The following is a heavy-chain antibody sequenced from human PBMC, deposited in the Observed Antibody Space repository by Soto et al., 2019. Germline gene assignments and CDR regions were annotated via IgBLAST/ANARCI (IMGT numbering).Heavy chain of an antibody. D-gene: IGHD1-26*01. V-gene: IGHV1-46*01. CDR1: GYTFTSYY. Sequence: GASVKVSCKASGYTFTSYYMHWVRQAPGQGLEWMGIINPSGGSTSYAQKFQGRVTMTRDTSTSTVYMELSSLRSEDTAVYYCVRDGGSELSYYYYSYGMDVWGQGTTVTVSS. J-gene: IGHJ6*02. CDR2: INPSGGST. CDR3: VRDGGSELSYYYYSYGMDV.